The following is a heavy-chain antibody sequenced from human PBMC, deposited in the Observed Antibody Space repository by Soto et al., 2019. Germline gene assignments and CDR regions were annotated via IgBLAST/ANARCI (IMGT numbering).Heavy chain of an antibody. V-gene: IGHV1-18*04. CDR2: ISAYNGNT. CDR3: ASEGKVVPAAIEYYYYGMDV. D-gene: IGHD2-2*01. Sequence: ASVKVSCKASGYTFTSYGISWVRQAPGQGLEWMGWISAYNGNTNYAQKLQGRVTMTTDTSTSTAYMELRSLRSDDTAVYYCASEGKVVPAAIEYYYYGMDVWGQGTTVTVSS. J-gene: IGHJ6*02. CDR1: GYTFTSYG.